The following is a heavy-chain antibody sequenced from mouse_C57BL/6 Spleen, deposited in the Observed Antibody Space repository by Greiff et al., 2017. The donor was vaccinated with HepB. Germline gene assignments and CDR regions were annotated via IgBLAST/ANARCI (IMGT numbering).Heavy chain of an antibody. Sequence: EVQLMESGPGLVKPSQSLSLTCSVTGYSITSGYYWNWIRQFPGNKLEWMGYISYDGSNNYNPSLKNRISITRDTSKNQFFLKLNSVTTEDTATYYCARVGDDEDYWYFDVWGTGTTVTVSS. CDR1: GYSITSGYY. CDR3: ARVGDDEDYWYFDV. D-gene: IGHD2-12*01. V-gene: IGHV3-6*01. CDR2: ISYDGSN. J-gene: IGHJ1*03.